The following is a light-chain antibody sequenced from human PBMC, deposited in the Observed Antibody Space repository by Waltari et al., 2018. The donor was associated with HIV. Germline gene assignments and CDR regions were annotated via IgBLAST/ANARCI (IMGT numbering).Light chain of an antibody. Sequence: QSALTQPPSASGSPGQSVTISCTGTSSDVGGYNYVSWYQQHPGKAPKLMIYEVSERPSGVPHRFSGSKSGNTASLTVSGLQAEDEADYYCSSYAGSNIVVFGGGTKLTVL. J-gene: IGLJ2*01. CDR1: SSDVGGYNY. CDR2: EVS. V-gene: IGLV2-8*01. CDR3: SSYAGSNIVV.